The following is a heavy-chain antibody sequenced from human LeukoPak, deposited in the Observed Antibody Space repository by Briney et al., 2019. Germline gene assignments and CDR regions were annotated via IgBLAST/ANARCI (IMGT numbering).Heavy chain of an antibody. CDR1: GFTFSDSA. CDR2: IKSKANGYAT. Sequence: GGSLRLSCAASGFTFSDSAMHWVRQASGKGLEWVGRIKSKANGYATVYAASMKGRFTISRDDSKNTAYLKMNSLKTEDTAVYYCTREADTYYDFWSGPQQGYAFDIWGQGTMVTVSS. V-gene: IGHV3-73*01. J-gene: IGHJ3*02. CDR3: TREADTYYDFWSGPQQGYAFDI. D-gene: IGHD3-3*01.